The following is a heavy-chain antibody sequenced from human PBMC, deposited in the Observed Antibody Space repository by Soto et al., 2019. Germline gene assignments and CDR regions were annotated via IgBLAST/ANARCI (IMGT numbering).Heavy chain of an antibody. CDR3: AREVRSGSGSYSLDY. CDR2: INGDGTDT. D-gene: IGHD1-26*01. Sequence: EVQLVESGGGLVQPGGSLRLSCAASGFTFSMYWMHWVRQAPGKGLLWVSRINGDGTDTTYADSVKGRFTISRDNAKNTVYLQMNGLRAEDTAVYYCAREVRSGSGSYSLDYWGQETLVTVSS. J-gene: IGHJ4*02. CDR1: GFTFSMYW. V-gene: IGHV3-74*03.